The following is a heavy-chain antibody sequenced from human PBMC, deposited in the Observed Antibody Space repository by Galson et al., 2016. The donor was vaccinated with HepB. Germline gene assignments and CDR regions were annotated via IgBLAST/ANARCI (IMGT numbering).Heavy chain of an antibody. CDR1: GFTFTQCW. CDR2: INNDGSST. D-gene: IGHD2-2*01. J-gene: IGHJ6*02. CDR3: ARGPRYQVHYAMDA. Sequence: SLRLSCAASGFTFTQCWMHWVRLVPGKGLAWVGRINNDGSSTNYADSAKGRFTITRDNVENTVYLQMNSLTVEDTAIYFCARGPRYQVHYAMDAWSRGTTVTVS. V-gene: IGHV3-74*01.